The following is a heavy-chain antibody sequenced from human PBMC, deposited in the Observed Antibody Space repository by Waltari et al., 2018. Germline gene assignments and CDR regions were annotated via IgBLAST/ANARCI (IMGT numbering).Heavy chain of an antibody. D-gene: IGHD1-1*01. J-gene: IGHJ6*03. CDR2: INHSGST. CDR1: GGSFSGYY. V-gene: IGHV4-34*01. Sequence: QVQLQQWGAGLLKPSETLSLTCAVYGGSFSGYYWSWIRQPPGKGLEWIGEINHSGSTNYNPSLKSRVTISVDTSKNQFSLKLSSVTAADTAVYYCVTKTARRRQGGTNMDVWGKGTTVTVSS. CDR3: VTKTARRRQGGTNMDV.